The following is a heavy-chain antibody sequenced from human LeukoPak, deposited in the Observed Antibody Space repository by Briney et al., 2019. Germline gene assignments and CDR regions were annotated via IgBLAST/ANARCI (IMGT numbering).Heavy chain of an antibody. D-gene: IGHD3-22*01. J-gene: IGHJ3*02. CDR1: GGSISSSSFY. CDR3: ARSLPVYYYDSSGSGAFDI. Sequence: SETLSLTCTVSGGSISSSSFYWGWIRQPPGKGLEWIGSIHYSGSTYYNPSLKSRVTTSVDTSKNQFSLKLSSVTAADTAVYYCARSLPVYYYDSSGSGAFDIWGQGTMVTVSS. V-gene: IGHV4-39*01. CDR2: IHYSGST.